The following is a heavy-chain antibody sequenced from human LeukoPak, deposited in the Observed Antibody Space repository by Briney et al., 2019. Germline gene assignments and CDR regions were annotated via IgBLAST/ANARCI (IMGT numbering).Heavy chain of an antibody. D-gene: IGHD2-2*01. J-gene: IGHJ4*02. V-gene: IGHV1-18*01. CDR3: ASWAGYCASNNCYATSLDY. CDR2: ISAYNANT. CDR1: GYTFSNYG. Sequence: GASVKVSCKASGYTFSNYGISWVRQAPGQGLEWMGWISAYNANTNFAQKLQGRVTMTTDTSTNTAYMELRSLRSDDTAVYYCASWAGYCASNNCYATSLDYWGQGTLVTVSA.